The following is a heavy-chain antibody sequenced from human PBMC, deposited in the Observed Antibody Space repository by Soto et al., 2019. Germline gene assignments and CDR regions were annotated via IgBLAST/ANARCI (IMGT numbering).Heavy chain of an antibody. CDR3: ARQSYCSSTSCYFDY. Sequence: EVQLVQSGAEVKKPGESLKISCKGSGYSFTTYWIGWVRQMPGKGLEWMGIIYPGDSDTRYSPSFQGQVTISADKSISTAYLPWSGRKASDTAMYYCARQSYCSSTSCYFDYWGQGTLVTVSS. J-gene: IGHJ4*02. V-gene: IGHV5-51*03. CDR1: GYSFTTYW. CDR2: IYPGDSDT. D-gene: IGHD2-2*01.